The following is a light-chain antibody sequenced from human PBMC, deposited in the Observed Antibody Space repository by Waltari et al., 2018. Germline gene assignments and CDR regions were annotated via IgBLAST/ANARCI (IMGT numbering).Light chain of an antibody. V-gene: IGLV4-69*01. CDR1: SGHSTNI. CDR3: QTGGHGTGV. Sequence: QLVLTQSPSASASLGASVKLTCTLSSGHSTNIIAWLQQQPEKGPRFLMNVKSDGSHNKGFWIPERFSGSSSGAGRDRTSSSLQSEDEADYYCQTGGHGTGVFGGRTRLTVL. J-gene: IGLJ2*01. CDR2: VKSDGSH.